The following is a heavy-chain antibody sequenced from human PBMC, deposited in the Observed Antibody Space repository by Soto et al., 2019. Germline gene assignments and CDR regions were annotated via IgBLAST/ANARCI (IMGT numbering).Heavy chain of an antibody. CDR3: ARSHGMGATGPFDY. Sequence: GASVKVSGKASGYTLTSRSLPWGRKAPGQALEWMGWITRFNGNTNYAQKFQDRVTITRDRSMSTAYMELSSLRSEDTAMYYCARSHGMGATGPFDYWGQGTLVNVPS. J-gene: IGHJ4*02. CDR1: GYTLTSRS. CDR2: ITRFNGNT. D-gene: IGHD1-26*01. V-gene: IGHV1-45*02.